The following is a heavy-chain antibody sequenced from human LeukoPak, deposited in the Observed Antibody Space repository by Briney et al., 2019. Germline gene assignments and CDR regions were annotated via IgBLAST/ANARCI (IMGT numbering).Heavy chain of an antibody. D-gene: IGHD5-24*01. Sequence: ASVKVSCKASGYTFTSYYMHWVRQAPGQGLEWMGIINPSGGSTSYAQRFQGRVTMTRDMSTSTVYMELSSLRSEDTAVYYCARASGWLQSGYYYMDVWGKGTTVTVS. CDR3: ARASGWLQSGYYYMDV. V-gene: IGHV1-46*01. CDR1: GYTFTSYY. CDR2: INPSGGST. J-gene: IGHJ6*03.